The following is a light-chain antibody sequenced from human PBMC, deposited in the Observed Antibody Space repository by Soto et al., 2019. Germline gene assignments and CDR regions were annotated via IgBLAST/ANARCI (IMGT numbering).Light chain of an antibody. CDR1: SSDVGGYNY. J-gene: IGLJ1*01. V-gene: IGLV2-14*03. CDR2: DVT. Sequence: QSVRAQPASVSGSPGQSITISCTGTSSDVGGYNYVSWYQHHPGKAPKLIIYDVTNRPSGVSNPFSGSKSGNTASLTISGLQPEDEADYYCSSYTTSNTRQIVFGTGTQLTVL. CDR3: SSYTTSNTRQIV.